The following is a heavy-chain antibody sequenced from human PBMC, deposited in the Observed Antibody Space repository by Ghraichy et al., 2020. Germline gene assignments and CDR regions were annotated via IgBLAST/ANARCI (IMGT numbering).Heavy chain of an antibody. CDR1: GFTFSSYG. CDR2: IWYDGSNK. J-gene: IGHJ3*02. CDR3: ARDINGEATIFGVVISDAFDI. Sequence: GGSLRLSCAASGFTFSSYGMHWVRQAPGKGLEWVAVIWYDGSNKYYADSVKGRFTISRDNSKNTLYLQMNSLRAEDTAVYYCARDINGEATIFGVVISDAFDIWGQGTMVTVSS. V-gene: IGHV3-33*01. D-gene: IGHD3-3*01.